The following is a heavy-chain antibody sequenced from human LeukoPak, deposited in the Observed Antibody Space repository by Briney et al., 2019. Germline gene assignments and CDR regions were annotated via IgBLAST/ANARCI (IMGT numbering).Heavy chain of an antibody. CDR2: ISAYNGNT. CDR1: GYTFTSYG. D-gene: IGHD2-2*01. V-gene: IGHV1-18*01. Sequence: ASVKVSCKASGYTFTSYGISWVRQAPGQGLEWMGWISAYNGNTNYAQKLQGRVTMTTDTSTSTAYMELRSLRSGDTAVYYCARGPYCSSTSCYFFFYFDYWGQGTLVTVSS. CDR3: ARGPYCSSTSCYFFFYFDY. J-gene: IGHJ4*02.